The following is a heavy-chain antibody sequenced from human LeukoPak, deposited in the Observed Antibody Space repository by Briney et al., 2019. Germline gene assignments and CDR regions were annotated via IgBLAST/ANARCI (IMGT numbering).Heavy chain of an antibody. D-gene: IGHD6-19*01. V-gene: IGHV1-2*02. CDR3: ARDRSSGWYEFADY. CDR1: GYTFTGYY. CDR2: INPNSGDT. Sequence: ASVKVSCKASGYTFTGYYMHWVRQAPGQGLEWMGWINPNSGDTNYAQKFQGRVTMTRDTSISTAYMELSRLRSDDTAVYYCARDRSSGWYEFADYWGQGTLVTVSS. J-gene: IGHJ4*02.